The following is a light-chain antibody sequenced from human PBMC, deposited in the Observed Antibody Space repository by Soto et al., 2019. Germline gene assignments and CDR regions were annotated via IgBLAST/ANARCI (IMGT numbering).Light chain of an antibody. V-gene: IGKV3-20*01. J-gene: IGKJ3*01. CDR2: GAS. CDR3: KQYGSSPFT. Sequence: EIVLTQSPGTLSLSPGERATLSCRASQSVSSNYLAWHQQKPGQAPRLLIYGASSRAAGIPDRFRGSGSGTDFTLTISRLEPEDFAVYYCKQYGSSPFTFGPGTKVDIK. CDR1: QSVSSNY.